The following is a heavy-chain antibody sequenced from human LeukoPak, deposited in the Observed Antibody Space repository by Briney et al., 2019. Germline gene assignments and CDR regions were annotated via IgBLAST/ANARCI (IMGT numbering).Heavy chain of an antibody. V-gene: IGHV1-69*13. J-gene: IGHJ4*02. CDR3: ARAGWRTRVFDY. Sequence: GASVKVSCKASGYTFTSYYIHWVRQAPGQGLEWMGGIIPIFGTANYAQKFQGRVTITADESTSTAYMELSRLTSEDTAVYYCARAGWRTRVFDYWGQGTLVTVSS. D-gene: IGHD5-24*01. CDR1: GYTFTSYY. CDR2: IIPIFGTA.